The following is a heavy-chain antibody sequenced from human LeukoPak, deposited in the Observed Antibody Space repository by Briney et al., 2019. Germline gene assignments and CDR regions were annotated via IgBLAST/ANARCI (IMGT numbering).Heavy chain of an antibody. V-gene: IGHV1-8*01. D-gene: IGHD6-19*01. CDR1: GYTFTSYV. CDR2: MNPNSGNT. Sequence: ASVKVSCKASGYTFTSYVINSVRQSTGQGLEWMGCMNPNSGNTGYAPKFQGRVTMTGKTSVRTAYMELRSLRSEDKAVYYCGRKGRNSSGWLPFDYWGQGSLVNVSS. J-gene: IGHJ4*02. CDR3: GRKGRNSSGWLPFDY.